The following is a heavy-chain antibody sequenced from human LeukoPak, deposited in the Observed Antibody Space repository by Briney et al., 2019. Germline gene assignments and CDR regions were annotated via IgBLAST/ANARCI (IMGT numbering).Heavy chain of an antibody. CDR3: TRGRKSSGTFSYYFDY. V-gene: IGHV3-33*08. D-gene: IGHD3-10*01. CDR1: GFTFSSYA. Sequence: PGGSLRLSCAASGFTFSSYAMSWVRQAPGKGLEWLAIIYYDGSKKNYADSVKGRFSISRDNSKNTLYLQMNSLRVEDTAMYYCTRGRKSSGTFSYYFDYWGQGTLVTVSS. CDR2: IYYDGSKK. J-gene: IGHJ4*02.